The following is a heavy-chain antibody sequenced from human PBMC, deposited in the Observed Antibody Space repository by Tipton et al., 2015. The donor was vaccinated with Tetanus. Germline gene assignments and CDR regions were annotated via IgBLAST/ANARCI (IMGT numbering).Heavy chain of an antibody. J-gene: IGHJ6*02. CDR2: ISAYNGNT. D-gene: IGHD2-15*01. Sequence: QSGAEVKKPGASVKVSCKASGYTFTSYGISWVRQAPGQGLEWMGWISAYNGNTNYAQKLQGRVTMTTDTSTSTAYMELRSLRSDDAAVYYCARVGFVVVVAATRFWVPGGMDVWGQGTPVTVSS. CDR3: ARVGFVVVVAATRFWVPGGMDV. CDR1: GYTFTSYG. V-gene: IGHV1-18*01.